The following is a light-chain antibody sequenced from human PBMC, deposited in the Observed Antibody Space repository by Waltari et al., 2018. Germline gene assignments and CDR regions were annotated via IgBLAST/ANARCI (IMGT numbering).Light chain of an antibody. CDR1: QSVSSTY. Sequence: EIVLTQSPDTLSLSPGERATLSCRASQSVSSTYLVWNQQKPGQAPRLLIYGADTRATGIPDRFSGSGSGTDFTLTISRLETEDFAVYYCQLYDTSHTYTFGQGTKLEIK. CDR2: GAD. CDR3: QLYDTSHTYT. J-gene: IGKJ2*01. V-gene: IGKV3-20*01.